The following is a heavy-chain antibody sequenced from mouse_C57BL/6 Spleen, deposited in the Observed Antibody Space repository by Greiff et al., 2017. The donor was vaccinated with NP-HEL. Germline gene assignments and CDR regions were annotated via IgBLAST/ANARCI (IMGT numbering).Heavy chain of an antibody. V-gene: IGHV7-3*01. D-gene: IGHD2-3*01. CDR3: ARYGWLLRGAGAMDY. CDR1: GFTFTDYY. Sequence: EVQRVESGGGLVQPGGSLSLSCAASGFTFTDYYMSWVRQPPGKALEWFGFIRNKANGYTTEYSATVKGRFTISRDNSQSILYLQMNALGAEDSATYYCARYGWLLRGAGAMDYWGQGTSVTVSS. J-gene: IGHJ4*01. CDR2: IRNKANGYTT.